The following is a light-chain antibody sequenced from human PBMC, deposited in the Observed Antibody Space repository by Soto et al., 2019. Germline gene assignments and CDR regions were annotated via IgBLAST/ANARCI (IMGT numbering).Light chain of an antibody. Sequence: EIVLTQSPGALSLSPGERAILSCRASQSLSSNYLAWYQQKPGQAPRLLIYGTSSRATGIPDRFSGSGSGTDFTLTISRLEPADFAVYYCQQFGYFGGGTKVEIK. J-gene: IGKJ4*01. CDR3: QQFGY. CDR2: GTS. V-gene: IGKV3-20*01. CDR1: QSLSSNY.